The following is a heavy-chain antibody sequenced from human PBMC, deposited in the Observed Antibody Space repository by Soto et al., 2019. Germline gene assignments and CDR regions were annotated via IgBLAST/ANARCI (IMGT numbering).Heavy chain of an antibody. Sequence: QLQLQESGPGLVKPSETLSLTCTVSGVSISGTSYYWGWIRQTPAKGLEWIGTIYYSGETFYNPSLNSRVTISIDTSKNHFSLNLTSVPAADTAIYYCARHGSFWGQGALVTVSS. CDR1: GVSISGTSYY. D-gene: IGHD3-16*02. V-gene: IGHV4-39*01. J-gene: IGHJ1*01. CDR3: ARHGSF. CDR2: IYYSGET.